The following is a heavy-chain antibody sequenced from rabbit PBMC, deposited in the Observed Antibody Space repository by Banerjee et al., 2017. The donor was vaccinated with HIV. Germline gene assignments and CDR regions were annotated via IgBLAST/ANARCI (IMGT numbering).Heavy chain of an antibody. D-gene: IGHD2-1*01. J-gene: IGHJ4*01. V-gene: IGHV1S45*01. CDR1: GFSFSNKYV. Sequence: QEQLEESGGDLVKPEGSLTLTCTASGFSFSNKYVMCWVRQAPGKGLEWIACIYTGSSGSTDYASWANGRFTISKTSSTTVTLQMTSLTAADTATYFCAREDDDYGDYYFDLWGPGTLVTVS. CDR3: AREDDDYGDYYFDL. CDR2: IYTGSSGST.